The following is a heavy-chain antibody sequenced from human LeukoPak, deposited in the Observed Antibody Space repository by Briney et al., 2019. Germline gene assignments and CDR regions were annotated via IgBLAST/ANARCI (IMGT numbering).Heavy chain of an antibody. J-gene: IGHJ5*02. CDR1: GYTFTGYY. Sequence: ASVKVSCKASGYTFTGYYMHWVRQAPGQGLEWMGWINPNSGGTNYAQKFQGRVTMIRDTSISTAYMELSRLRSDDTAVYYCARYYPYSSSWAFDPWGQGTLVTVSS. CDR3: ARYYPYSSSWAFDP. D-gene: IGHD6-13*01. CDR2: INPNSGGT. V-gene: IGHV1-2*02.